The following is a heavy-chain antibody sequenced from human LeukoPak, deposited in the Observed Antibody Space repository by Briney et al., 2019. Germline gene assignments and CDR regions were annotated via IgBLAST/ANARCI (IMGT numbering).Heavy chain of an antibody. V-gene: IGHV3-7*01. CDR1: GFTFSNYW. CDR3: ARRRWFDY. CDR2: IKHDGGEK. J-gene: IGHJ4*02. D-gene: IGHD2-15*01. Sequence: QPGGSLRLSCAASGFTFSNYWMTWVRQAPGKGLEWVANIKHDGGEKFYVDSVKGRFTISRDNAKNSLYLQMNSLRAEDTAVYYCARRRWFDYWGQGTLVTVSS.